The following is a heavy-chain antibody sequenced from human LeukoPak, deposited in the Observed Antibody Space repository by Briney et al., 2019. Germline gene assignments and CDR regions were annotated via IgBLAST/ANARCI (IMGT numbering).Heavy chain of an antibody. D-gene: IGHD2-15*01. CDR3: GYCSGGSCLYYYGMDV. J-gene: IGHJ6*02. V-gene: IGHV3-21*01. CDR1: GFTFSSYS. Sequence: GGSLRLSCAASGFTFSSYSMNWVRQAPGKGLERVSSISSSSSYIYYADSVKGRFTISRDNAKNSLYLQMNSLRAEDTAVYYCGYCSGGSCLYYYGMDVWGQGTTVTVSS. CDR2: ISSSSSYI.